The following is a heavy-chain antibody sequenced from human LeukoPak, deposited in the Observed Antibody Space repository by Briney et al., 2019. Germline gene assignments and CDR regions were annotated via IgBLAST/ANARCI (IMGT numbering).Heavy chain of an antibody. Sequence: PSETLSLTCTVSGGSISSGGYYWSWIRQPPGKGLEWIGEINHSGSTNYNPSLKSRVTISVDTSKNQFSLKLSSVTAADTAVYYCARGDGWLQVTFDYWGQGTLVTVSS. V-gene: IGHV4-39*07. D-gene: IGHD5-12*01. CDR1: GGSISSGGYY. CDR3: ARGDGWLQVTFDY. CDR2: INHSGST. J-gene: IGHJ4*02.